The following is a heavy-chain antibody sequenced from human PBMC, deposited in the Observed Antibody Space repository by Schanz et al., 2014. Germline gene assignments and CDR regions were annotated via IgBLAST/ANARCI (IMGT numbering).Heavy chain of an antibody. CDR3: AREEGWGIAAAGPKHYYYAMDV. CDR1: GFTFNSYA. J-gene: IGHJ6*02. CDR2: IKQDGSEK. D-gene: IGHD6-13*01. V-gene: IGHV3-7*01. Sequence: EVQLLESGGGLVQPGGSLRLSCAASGFTFNSYAMTWVRQAPGKGLEWVANIKQDGSEKYYVDAVKGRFTISRDSPKNTLYLQMNSLRAEDTAVYYCAREEGWGIAAAGPKHYYYAMDVWGQGTTVTVSS.